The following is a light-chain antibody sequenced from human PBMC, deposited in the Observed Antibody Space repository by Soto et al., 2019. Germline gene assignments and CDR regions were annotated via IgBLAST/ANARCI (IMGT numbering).Light chain of an antibody. V-gene: IGKV3-11*01. J-gene: IGKJ5*01. CDR1: QSVTTY. CDR3: QQRSNWPPSIT. CDR2: DAS. Sequence: EIVLTQSPATLSXXPXXXXXXXXMAXQSVTTYLAWYQQKPGQAPRLLIYDASDRATGIPARFSGSGSGTDFTLTISSLEPEDFAVYYCQQRSNWPPSITFGQGTRLEI.